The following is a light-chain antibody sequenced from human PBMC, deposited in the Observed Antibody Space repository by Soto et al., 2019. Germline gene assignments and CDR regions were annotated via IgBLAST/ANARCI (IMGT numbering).Light chain of an antibody. CDR3: QQLNSHPRT. CDR2: GAS. CDR1: QAIYSY. J-gene: IGKJ2*01. Sequence: GDRVTITCRASQAIYSYLAWYQQKPGKAPKLLIFGASKLQSGVPSRFSGSGSGTEFTLTISSLQPEDFATYYCQQLNSHPRTFGQGTKVDIK. V-gene: IGKV1-9*01.